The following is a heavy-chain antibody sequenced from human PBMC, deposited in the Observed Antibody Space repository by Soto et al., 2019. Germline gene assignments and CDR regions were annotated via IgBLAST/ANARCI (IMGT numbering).Heavy chain of an antibody. CDR3: AKAYYDFWSGYYTSQPHYYYYGMDV. CDR1: GFTFSSYG. V-gene: IGHV3-30*18. Sequence: GGSLRLSCAASGFTFSSYGMHWVRQAPGKGLEWVAVISYDGSNKYYADSVKGRFTISRDNSKNTLYLQMNSLRAADTAVYYCAKAYYDFWSGYYTSQPHYYYYGMDVWGQGTTVTVSS. CDR2: ISYDGSNK. D-gene: IGHD3-3*01. J-gene: IGHJ6*02.